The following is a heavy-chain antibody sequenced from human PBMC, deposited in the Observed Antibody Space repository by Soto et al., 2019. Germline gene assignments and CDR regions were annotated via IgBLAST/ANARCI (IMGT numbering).Heavy chain of an antibody. CDR1: GVSLSGHC. Sequence: ETLSLTCGVSGVSLSGHCWSWVRQPPGKGLERIGEITPIGDNTNNPSHTSRLRISLDTSKGQFTMNLTSVSAADTAVYYCARGGITLAWNYYSDGMDVWGQGTTVTVSS. J-gene: IGHJ6*02. D-gene: IGHD1-1*01. CDR2: ITPIGDN. V-gene: IGHV4-34*01. CDR3: ARGGITLAWNYYSDGMDV.